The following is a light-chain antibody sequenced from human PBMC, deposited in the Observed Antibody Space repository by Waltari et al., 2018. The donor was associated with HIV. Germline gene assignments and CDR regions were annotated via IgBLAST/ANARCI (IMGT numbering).Light chain of an antibody. CDR3: SSYTSSSTLGGV. CDR1: SSDVGGSNY. J-gene: IGLJ3*02. CDR2: EVS. V-gene: IGLV2-14*01. Sequence: QSALTQPASVSGSPGQSITISCTGTSSDVGGSNYVSCYQQHPGKAPNLMIYEVSNRPSGVSNRFSGSKSGNTASLTISGLQAEDEADYYCSSYTSSSTLGGVFGGGTKLTVL.